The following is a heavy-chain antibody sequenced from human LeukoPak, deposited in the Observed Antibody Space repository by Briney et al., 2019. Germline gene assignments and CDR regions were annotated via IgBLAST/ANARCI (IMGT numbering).Heavy chain of an antibody. CDR2: ISYDGSNK. Sequence: PGRSLRLSCAASGFTFSSYAMHWVRQAPGKGLEWVAVISYDGSNKYYADSVKGRFTISRDNPKNTLYLQMNSLRAEDTAVYYCARDQRRKILRFLEWFYYYGMDVWGQGTTVTVSS. J-gene: IGHJ6*02. V-gene: IGHV3-30-3*01. CDR3: ARDQRRKILRFLEWFYYYGMDV. CDR1: GFTFSSYA. D-gene: IGHD3-3*01.